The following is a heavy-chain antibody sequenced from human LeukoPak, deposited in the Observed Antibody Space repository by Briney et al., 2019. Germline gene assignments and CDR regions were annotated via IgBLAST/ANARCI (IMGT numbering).Heavy chain of an antibody. Sequence: SETLSLTCTVSGGSISSGDYYWSWIRQPPGKGLEWIGNIYYSGSTYYNPSLKSRVTISVDTSKNQFSLKLSSVTAADTAVYYCARFPRCSSTSCLNIGYNWFDPWGQGTLVTVSS. V-gene: IGHV4-30-4*08. CDR3: ARFPRCSSTSCLNIGYNWFDP. D-gene: IGHD2-2*01. J-gene: IGHJ5*02. CDR1: GGSISSGDYY. CDR2: IYYSGST.